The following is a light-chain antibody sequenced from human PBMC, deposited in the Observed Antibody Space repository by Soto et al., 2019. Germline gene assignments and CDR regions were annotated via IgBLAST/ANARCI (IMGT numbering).Light chain of an antibody. V-gene: IGKV1-39*01. Sequence: DIQMTQSPSSLSASVGDRVTITCRASQSISSYLNWYQQIPGKAPNLLIYAASSLQSGVPSRFSGSWSGTDFTLTISSLQPEDFATYYCQQSYSTPHTFGQGTKLEIK. CDR2: AAS. CDR3: QQSYSTPHT. CDR1: QSISSY. J-gene: IGKJ2*01.